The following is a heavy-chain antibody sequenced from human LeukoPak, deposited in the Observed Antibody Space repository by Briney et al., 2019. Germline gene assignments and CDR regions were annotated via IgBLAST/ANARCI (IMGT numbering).Heavy chain of an antibody. CDR1: GFTFSSYS. Sequence: PGGSLRLSCAASGFTFSSYSMNWVRQAPGKGLEWVSYISTSGTTTYYADSVKGRFTISSDNAKSSLCLQMNSLRVEDTAVYYCARGPPLFDPWGQGTLVTVSS. J-gene: IGHJ5*02. CDR2: ISTSGTTT. V-gene: IGHV3-48*01. CDR3: ARGPPLFDP.